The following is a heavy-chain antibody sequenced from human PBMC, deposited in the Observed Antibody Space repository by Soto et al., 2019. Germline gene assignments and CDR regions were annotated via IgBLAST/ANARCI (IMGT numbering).Heavy chain of an antibody. V-gene: IGHV4-38-2*01. Sequence: SETLSLTCAVSGYSINSDYYWGWIRQPPGKGLEWIGSVDHSGRTYYSPSLRSRLTIFIDTSKNQFSLRLTSVTAADTAVYYCARGYYESSDYFVGSPIFDYWGQGSLVTVSS. CDR3: ARGYYESSDYFVGSPIFDY. CDR2: VDHSGRT. CDR1: GYSINSDYY. J-gene: IGHJ4*02. D-gene: IGHD3-22*01.